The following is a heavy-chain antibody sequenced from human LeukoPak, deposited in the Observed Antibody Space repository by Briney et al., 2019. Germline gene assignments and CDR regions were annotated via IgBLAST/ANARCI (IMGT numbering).Heavy chain of an antibody. CDR2: IWYDGSNK. V-gene: IGHV3-33*06. CDR3: AKSSGPSTYYYYGMDV. Sequence: GGSLRLSCAASGFTFSSYGMHWVRQAPGKGLEGVAVIWYDGSNKYYADSVKGRFTISRDNSKNTLYLQMNSLRAEDTAVYYCAKSSGPSTYYYYGMDVWGQGTTVTVSS. D-gene: IGHD3-22*01. CDR1: GFTFSSYG. J-gene: IGHJ6*02.